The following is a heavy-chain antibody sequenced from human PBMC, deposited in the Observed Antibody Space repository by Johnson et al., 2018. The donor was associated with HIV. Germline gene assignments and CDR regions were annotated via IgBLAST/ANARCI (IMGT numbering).Heavy chain of an antibody. V-gene: IGHV3-30*04. D-gene: IGHD2-2*01. J-gene: IGHJ3*02. Sequence: QMLLVESGGGVVQPGKSLRLSCAASGFTFSSYAMHWVRQAPGKGLEWVAIISYDGTYNYYADSVKGRFTISRDTSKNTLYLQMNSLRAEDTAVYYCARDGGIGSTREDAFDIWGQGTTVTVSS. CDR2: ISYDGTYN. CDR3: ARDGGIGSTREDAFDI. CDR1: GFTFSSYA.